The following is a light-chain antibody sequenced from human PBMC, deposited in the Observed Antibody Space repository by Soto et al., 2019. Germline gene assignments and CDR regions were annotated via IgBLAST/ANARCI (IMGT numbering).Light chain of an antibody. CDR2: KVN. V-gene: IGLV2-14*01. J-gene: IGLJ1*01. CDR1: SSDVGG. CDR3: NSYTSSNSCV. Sequence: ALTQPASVSGSPGQSITISCTGTSSDVGGPRQSPQIMIYKVNNRPSGVSDRFSGSKSGNTASLTISGLQAEDEADYYCNSYTSSNSCVFGTGTKLTVL.